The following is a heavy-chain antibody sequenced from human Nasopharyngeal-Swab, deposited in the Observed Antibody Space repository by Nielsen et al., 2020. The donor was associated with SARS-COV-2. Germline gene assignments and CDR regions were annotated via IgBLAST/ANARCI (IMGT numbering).Heavy chain of an antibody. CDR2: VSWNSASK. CDR3: ARGYRGGRITMIADAFDI. J-gene: IGHJ3*02. V-gene: IGHV3-9*01. Sequence: SLKISCAASGFTFDDYGMHWVRQAPGKGLEWVSGVSWNSASKDYADSVKGRFTISRDNAKNSLYLQMNSLRAEDTAVYYCARGYRGGRITMIADAFDIWGQGTMVTVSS. D-gene: IGHD3-22*01. CDR1: GFTFDDYG.